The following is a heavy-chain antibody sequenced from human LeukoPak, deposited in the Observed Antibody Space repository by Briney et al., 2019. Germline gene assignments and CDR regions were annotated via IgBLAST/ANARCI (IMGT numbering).Heavy chain of an antibody. CDR2: IYTSGST. J-gene: IGHJ5*02. CDR1: GGSISTYL. D-gene: IGHD3-10*01. V-gene: IGHV4-4*09. Sequence: KSSETLSLTCTVSGGSISTYLWSWIRQPPGKGLEWIGYIYTSGSTAYNPSLQSRVTISQDTSKNQFSLKLSSVTAADTAVYFCATQTLDYGSGSYHNWFDPWGQGTLVTVSS. CDR3: ATQTLDYGSGSYHNWFDP.